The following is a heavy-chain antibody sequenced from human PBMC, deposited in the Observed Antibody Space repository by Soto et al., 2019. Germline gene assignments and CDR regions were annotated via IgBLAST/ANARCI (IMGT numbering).Heavy chain of an antibody. V-gene: IGHV1-18*01. CDR2: ISAYNGNT. J-gene: IGHJ3*02. D-gene: IGHD4-17*01. CDR3: ARDRSLYGDNDAFDI. Sequence: ASVKVSCKASGYTFTSYGISSVRQAPGQGLEWMGWISAYNGNTNYAQKLQGRVTMTTDTSTSTAYMELRSLRSDDTAVYYCARDRSLYGDNDAFDIWGQGTMVTVSS. CDR1: GYTFTSYG.